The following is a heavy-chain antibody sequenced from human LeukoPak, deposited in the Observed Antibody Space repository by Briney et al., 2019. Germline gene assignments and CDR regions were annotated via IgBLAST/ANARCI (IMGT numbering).Heavy chain of an antibody. CDR2: IKSKTDGGTT. CDR3: TTDNSATPMIVVVTPDY. CDR1: GFTFSNAW. D-gene: IGHD3-22*01. Sequence: PGGSLRLSCAASGFTFSNAWMSWVRQAPGKGLEWVGRIKSKTDGGTTDYAAPVKGRFTISRDDSKNTLYLQMNSLKTEDTAVYYCTTDNSATPMIVVVTPDYWGQGTLVTVSS. V-gene: IGHV3-15*01. J-gene: IGHJ4*02.